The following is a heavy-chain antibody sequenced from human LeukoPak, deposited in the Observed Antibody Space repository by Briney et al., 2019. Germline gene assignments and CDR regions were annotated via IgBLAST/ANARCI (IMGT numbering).Heavy chain of an antibody. Sequence: PSETLSLTCAVYGGSFSGYYWSWIRQPPGKGLEWIGEINHSGSTNYNPSLKSRVTISVDTSKKQFSLKLSSVTAADTAVYYCARSGYDGWFDPWGQGTLVTVSS. J-gene: IGHJ5*02. D-gene: IGHD5-12*01. CDR1: GGSFSGYY. CDR2: INHSGST. CDR3: ARSGYDGWFDP. V-gene: IGHV4-34*01.